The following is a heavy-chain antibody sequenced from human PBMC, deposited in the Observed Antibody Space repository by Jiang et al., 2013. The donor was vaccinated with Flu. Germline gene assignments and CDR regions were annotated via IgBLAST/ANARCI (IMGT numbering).Heavy chain of an antibody. CDR3: ARVAVAGTSEFDY. CDR1: GYTFTNYA. V-gene: IGHV1-3*01. J-gene: IGHJ4*02. D-gene: IGHD6-19*01. CDR2: INAGTGNT. Sequence: SGAEVKKPGASVKVSCKASGYTFTNYAMQWVRQAPGQRLEWMGWINAGTGNTKYSQKFQDRVTITRDTSASTAYMELSSLRSEDTAVYYCARVAVAGTSEFDYWGQGTLVTVSS.